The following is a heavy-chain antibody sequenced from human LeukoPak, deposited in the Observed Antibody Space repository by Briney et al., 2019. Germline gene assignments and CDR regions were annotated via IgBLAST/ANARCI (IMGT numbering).Heavy chain of an antibody. D-gene: IGHD1-26*01. CDR3: ARFGVGATKNDY. J-gene: IGHJ4*02. V-gene: IGHV4-61*02. Sequence: SQTPSLTCTVSGGSISSGSYYWSWIRQPAGKGLEWIGRIYTSGSTNYNPSLKSRVTISVDTSKNQFSLKLSSVTAADTAVYYCARFGVGATKNDYWGQGTLVTVSS. CDR1: GGSISSGSYY. CDR2: IYTSGST.